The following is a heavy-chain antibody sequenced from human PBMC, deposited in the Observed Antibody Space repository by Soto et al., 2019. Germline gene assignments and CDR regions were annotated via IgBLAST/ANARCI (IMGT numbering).Heavy chain of an antibody. CDR2: IYSSGST. CDR3: ARDYGSGSYYTFDY. V-gene: IGHV4-4*07. J-gene: IGHJ4*02. D-gene: IGHD3-10*01. Sequence: RASETLSLTCTVSGGSISYYYWNWIRQPAGKGLEWIGRIYSSGSTNYNPSLKSRVSMSIDTSKNQSSLKVRAVTAADTAVYYCARDYGSGSYYTFDYWGQGTQVTVSS. CDR1: GGSISYYY.